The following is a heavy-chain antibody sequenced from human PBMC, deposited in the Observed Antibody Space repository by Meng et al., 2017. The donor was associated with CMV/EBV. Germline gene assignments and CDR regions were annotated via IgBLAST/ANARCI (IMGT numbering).Heavy chain of an antibody. V-gene: IGHV4-4*07. J-gene: IGHJ4*02. CDR2: IQVIGHT. CDR3: AGSRPGGGACDY. CDR1: GASIKNYN. Sequence: QGPGPGLVKPSESLSLTGTVSGASIKNYNWNWVRQPAGQGLEWIGLIQVIGHTVYNPSLKSRVTVSLDASKSQFSLTLNSVTAADTATYYCAGSRPGGGACDYWGQGILVTVSS. D-gene: IGHD3-16*01.